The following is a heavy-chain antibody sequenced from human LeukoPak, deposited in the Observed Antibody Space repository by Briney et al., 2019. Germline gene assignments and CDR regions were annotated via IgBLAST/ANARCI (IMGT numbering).Heavy chain of an antibody. CDR1: GFTFSDYY. D-gene: IGHD2-15*01. J-gene: IGHJ4*02. V-gene: IGHV3-11*01. CDR3: AKAPVTTCRGAFCYPFDY. Sequence: PGGSLRLSCAASGFTFSDYYMGWIRQAPGKGLEWVSYISNRGNNIYYADSVKGRFTISRDSSKNTLFLQMNRLRPEDAAVYYCAKAPVTTCRGAFCYPFDYWGLGTLVTVSS. CDR2: ISNRGNNI.